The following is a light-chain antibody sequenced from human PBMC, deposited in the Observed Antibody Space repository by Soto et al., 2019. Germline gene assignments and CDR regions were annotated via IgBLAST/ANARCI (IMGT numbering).Light chain of an antibody. CDR1: QDISNY. CDR2: DAS. J-gene: IGKJ5*01. CDR3: QQYDNHPIT. Sequence: DIQMTQSPSSLSASVGDRVTITCQASQDISNYLNWYQQKPGKAPKLLIYDASNLETGVPSRFGGSGSGTDFTSTIRSLQPEDIASYYCQQYDNHPITFGQGTRLEIK. V-gene: IGKV1-33*01.